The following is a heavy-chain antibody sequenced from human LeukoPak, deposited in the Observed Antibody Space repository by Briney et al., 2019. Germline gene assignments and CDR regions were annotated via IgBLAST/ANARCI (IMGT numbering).Heavy chain of an antibody. Sequence: GGSLRLSCAASGFMFSSYAMTWVRQAPGKGLEWVSSISGSGEFTDYADSVKGQFSISRDNPENTVYLQMSSLRVDDTATYFCAKVGYGDLDHWGQGVLVPVSS. J-gene: IGHJ4*02. CDR3: AKVGYGDLDH. CDR1: GFMFSSYA. V-gene: IGHV3-23*01. D-gene: IGHD4-17*01. CDR2: ISGSGEFT.